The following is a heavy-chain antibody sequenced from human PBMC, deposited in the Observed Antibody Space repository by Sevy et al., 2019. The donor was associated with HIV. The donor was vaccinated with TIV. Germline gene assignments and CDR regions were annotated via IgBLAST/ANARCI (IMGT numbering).Heavy chain of an antibody. V-gene: IGHV3-30*18. CDR2: ISYGGSNK. J-gene: IGHJ6*02. CDR3: VKAFYGSGGYYYYYYGIDV. D-gene: IGHD3-10*01. CDR1: GFTFSSYG. Sequence: GGSLRLSCAASGFTFSSYGMHWVRQAPGKGLEWVAVISYGGSNKYYADSVKGGFTISRGNSKNRVYLQMNRLRAEDTAVYYCVKAFYGSGGYYYYYYGIDVLGQGTTVTVSS.